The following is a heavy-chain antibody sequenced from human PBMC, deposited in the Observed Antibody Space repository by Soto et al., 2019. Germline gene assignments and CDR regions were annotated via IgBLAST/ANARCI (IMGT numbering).Heavy chain of an antibody. V-gene: IGHV4-59*01. Sequence: SETLSLTCTVSGGSISSYYWSWIRQPPGKGLEWIGYIYYSGSINYNPSLKSRVTISVDTSKNQFSLKLSSVTAADTAVYYCARLNYYDSTGYLDYWGQGTLVTVSS. CDR3: ARLNYYDSTGYLDY. CDR1: GGSISSYY. D-gene: IGHD3-22*01. CDR2: IYYSGSI. J-gene: IGHJ4*02.